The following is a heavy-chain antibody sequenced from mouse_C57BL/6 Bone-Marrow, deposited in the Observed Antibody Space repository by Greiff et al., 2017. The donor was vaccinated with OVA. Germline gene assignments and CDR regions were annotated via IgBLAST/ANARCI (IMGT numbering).Heavy chain of an antibody. CDR1: GYTFTSYG. J-gene: IGHJ3*01. V-gene: IGHV1-81*01. D-gene: IGHD2-4*01. CDR2: IYPRSGNT. Sequence: VQLVESGAELARPGASVKLSCKASGYTFTSYGISWVKQRTGQGLEWIGEIYPRSGNTYYNEKFKGKATLTADKSSSTAYMELRSLTSEDSAVYFCARENYDYGSWFADWGQGTLVTVSA. CDR3: ARENYDYGSWFAD.